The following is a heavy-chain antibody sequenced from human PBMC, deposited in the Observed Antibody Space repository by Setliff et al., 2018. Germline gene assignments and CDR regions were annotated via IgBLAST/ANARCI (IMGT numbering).Heavy chain of an antibody. CDR3: ARGPPGYNPYHWFDP. Sequence: PSETLSLTCTVSGGSISSGDYYWSWIRQPPGKGLEWIGYIYYSGSTYYNPSPKSRVTISVDTSKNQFSLKLNSVTAADTAVYYCARGPPGYNPYHWFDPWGQGTLVTVSS. CDR2: IYYSGST. J-gene: IGHJ5*02. V-gene: IGHV4-30-4*02. CDR1: GGSISSGDYY. D-gene: IGHD5-12*01.